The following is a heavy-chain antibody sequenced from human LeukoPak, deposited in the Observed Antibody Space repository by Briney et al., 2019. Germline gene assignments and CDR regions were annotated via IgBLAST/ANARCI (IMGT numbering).Heavy chain of an antibody. CDR1: GYTFTSYG. CDR2: ISAYNGNT. J-gene: IGHJ3*02. D-gene: IGHD2-2*02. CDR3: ARPINYCSSTSCYTSAFDI. V-gene: IGHV1-18*01. Sequence: GASVKVSXKASGYTFTSYGISWVRQAPGQGLEWMGWISAYNGNTNYAQKLQGRVTMTTDTSTSTAYMELRSLRSDDTAVYYCARPINYCSSTSCYTSAFDIWGQGTMVTVSS.